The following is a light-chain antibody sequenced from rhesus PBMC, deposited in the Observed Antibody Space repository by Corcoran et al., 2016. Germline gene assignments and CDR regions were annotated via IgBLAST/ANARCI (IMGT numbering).Light chain of an antibody. J-gene: IGKJ3*01. V-gene: IGKV3-53*01. CDR3: QKYSSSPFT. CDR2: GAS. CDR1: QSVSSY. Sequence: QVILTQSPATLSLSPGERATLSCRASQSVSSYLAWHQQKPGQPPRLLIYGASSRAPGIPARFSGSGAGQEFTLTISSLEPEDFALYYCQKYSSSPFTFGPGTKLDIK.